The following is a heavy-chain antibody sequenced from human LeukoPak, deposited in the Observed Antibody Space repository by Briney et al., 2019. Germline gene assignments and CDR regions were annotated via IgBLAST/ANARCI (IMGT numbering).Heavy chain of an antibody. CDR1: GGSISSYY. CDR2: IYYSGST. V-gene: IGHV4-59*01. Sequence: PSETLSLTCTVSGGSISSYYWSWIRQPPGKGLEWIGYIYYSGSTNYNPSLKSRATISVDTSKNQFSLKLSSVTAADTAVYYCARGRYSLDAFDIWGQGTMVTVSS. J-gene: IGHJ3*02. CDR3: ARGRYSLDAFDI. D-gene: IGHD5-18*01.